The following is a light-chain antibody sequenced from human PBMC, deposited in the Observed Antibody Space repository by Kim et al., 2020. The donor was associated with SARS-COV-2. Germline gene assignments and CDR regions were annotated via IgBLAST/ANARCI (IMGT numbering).Light chain of an antibody. Sequence: EIVMTQSPATLSVSPGERATLSCRASQSVSSNLAWYQQKPGQAPRLLIYGASTRATGIPGRFSGSGSGTESTLTISSLQSEDFAVYYCQQDSHRPLTFGGGTKVDIK. CDR3: QQDSHRPLT. V-gene: IGKV3-15*01. CDR1: QSVSSN. J-gene: IGKJ4*01. CDR2: GAS.